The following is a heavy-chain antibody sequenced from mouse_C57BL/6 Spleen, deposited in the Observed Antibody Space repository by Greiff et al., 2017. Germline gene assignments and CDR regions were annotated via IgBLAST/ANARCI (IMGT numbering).Heavy chain of an antibody. V-gene: IGHV14-2*01. CDR2: IDPEDGET. J-gene: IGHJ3*01. CDR1: GFNIKDYY. CDR3: ARGYDRAWFAY. Sequence: VHVKQSGAELVKPGASVKLSCTASGFNIKDYYMHWVKQRTEQGLEWIGRIDPEDGETKYAPKFQGKATITADTSSNTAYLQLSSRTSEDTAVYYCARGYDRAWFAYWGQGTLVTVSA. D-gene: IGHD2-14*01.